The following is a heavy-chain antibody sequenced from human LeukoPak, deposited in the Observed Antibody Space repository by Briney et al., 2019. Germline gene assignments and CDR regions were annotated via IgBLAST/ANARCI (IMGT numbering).Heavy chain of an antibody. CDR3: AKGTLDIVVVVAATSLDY. J-gene: IGHJ4*02. Sequence: GGSLRLSCAASGFTFSSYSMNWVRQAPGKGLEWVSSISSRSSYIYYADSVKGRFTISRDNSKNTLYLQMNSLRAEDTAVYYCAKGTLDIVVVVAATSLDYWGQGTLVTVSS. CDR2: ISSRSSYI. CDR1: GFTFSSYS. D-gene: IGHD2-15*01. V-gene: IGHV3-21*04.